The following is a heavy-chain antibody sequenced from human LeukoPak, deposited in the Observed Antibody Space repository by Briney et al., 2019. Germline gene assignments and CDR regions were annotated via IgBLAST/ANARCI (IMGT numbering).Heavy chain of an antibody. CDR1: GFTFSNYG. CDR3: AKRSGPEVVIIDYFDY. Sequence: GGSLRLSCAASGFTFSNYGMHWVRQAPGKGLEWVSAISGSGGSTYYADSVKGRFTISRDNSKNTLYLQMNSLRAEDTAVYYCAKRSGPEVVIIDYFDYWGQGTLVTVSS. J-gene: IGHJ4*02. V-gene: IGHV3-23*01. D-gene: IGHD3-3*01. CDR2: ISGSGGST.